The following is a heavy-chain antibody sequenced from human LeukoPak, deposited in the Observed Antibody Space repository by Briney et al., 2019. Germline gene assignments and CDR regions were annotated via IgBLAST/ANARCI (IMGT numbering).Heavy chain of an antibody. D-gene: IGHD1-26*01. CDR3: ARDRLWELPHLGWFDP. V-gene: IGHV3-30-3*01. Sequence: GGSPRLSCAASGFTFSSYAMHWVRQAPGKGLEWVAVISYDGSNKYYADSVKGRFTISRDNSKNTLYLQMNSLRAEDTAVYYCARDRLWELPHLGWFDPWGQGTLVTVSS. CDR1: GFTFSSYA. J-gene: IGHJ5*02. CDR2: ISYDGSNK.